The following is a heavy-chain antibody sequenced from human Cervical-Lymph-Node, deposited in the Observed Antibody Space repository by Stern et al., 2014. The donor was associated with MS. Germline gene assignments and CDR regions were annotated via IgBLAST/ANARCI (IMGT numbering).Heavy chain of an antibody. V-gene: IGHV4-31*03. J-gene: IGHJ6*02. CDR2: IYYSGRN. D-gene: IGHD1-26*01. CDR3: ARASGNYADYYHFYGLDV. CDR1: GGSISSGGYY. Sequence: QVQLQESGPGLVKPSQTLSLTCTVSGGSISSGGYYWSWIRQHPGKGLEWIGYIYYSGRNPYKPSLKRRVSIAFDTAKNQFSLNLSSVTAADTAVYYCARASGNYADYYHFYGLDVWGQGTTVTVSS.